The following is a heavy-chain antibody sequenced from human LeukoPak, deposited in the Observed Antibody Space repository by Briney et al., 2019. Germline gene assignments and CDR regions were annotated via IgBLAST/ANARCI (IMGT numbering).Heavy chain of an antibody. J-gene: IGHJ4*02. V-gene: IGHV3-23*01. CDR3: VKHSAPVLAAARFDY. CDR1: GFTFSNSA. CDR2: ISGSGGST. Sequence: GSLRLSCAASGFTFSNSALSWVRQAPGKGLEWVSDISGSGGSTYYADSVKGRFTISRDNSKNTLYLQMNSLRAEDTALYYCVKHSAPVLAAARFDYWGQGNLVTVSS. D-gene: IGHD2-2*01.